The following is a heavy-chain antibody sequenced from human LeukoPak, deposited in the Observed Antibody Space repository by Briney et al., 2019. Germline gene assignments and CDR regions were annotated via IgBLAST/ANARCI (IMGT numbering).Heavy chain of an antibody. Sequence: PGGSLRLSCAASGFTFSSYAMSWVRQAPGKGLEWVANIKQDGSEKYYVDSVKGRFTISRDNAKNSLYLQMNSLRAEDTAVYYCARDRALPDDFWSGYYKDYGMDVWGQGTTVTVSS. CDR3: ARDRALPDDFWSGYYKDYGMDV. CDR2: IKQDGSEK. V-gene: IGHV3-7*01. CDR1: GFTFSSYA. J-gene: IGHJ6*02. D-gene: IGHD3-3*01.